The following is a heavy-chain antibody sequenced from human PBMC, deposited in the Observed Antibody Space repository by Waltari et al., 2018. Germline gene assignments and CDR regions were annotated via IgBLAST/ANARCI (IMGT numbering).Heavy chain of an antibody. CDR2: SYSGGGT. CDR3: ARDASGWSSFDY. Sequence: EVQLVQSGGGLTHPGGSLRLSCAASGLIVSDAYMNWVRQAPGKGREWGSGSYSGGGTSYADSVKGRFTISRDSSKNTVYLHMNRLRVEDTAVYFCARDASGWSSFDYWGLGTLVTVSS. V-gene: IGHV3-53*01. CDR1: GLIVSDAY. D-gene: IGHD6-19*01. J-gene: IGHJ4*02.